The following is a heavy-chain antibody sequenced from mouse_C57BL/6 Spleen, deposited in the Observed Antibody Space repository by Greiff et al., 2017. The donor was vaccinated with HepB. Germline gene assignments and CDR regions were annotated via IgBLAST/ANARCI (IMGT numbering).Heavy chain of an antibody. J-gene: IGHJ3*01. CDR3: ARSSNSSGYFAY. V-gene: IGHV1-61*01. CDR2: IYPSDSET. CDR1: GYTFTSYW. Sequence: QVQLQQPGAELVRPGSSVKLSCKASGYTFTSYWMDWVKQRPGQGLEWIGNIYPSDSETHYNQKFKDKATLTVDKSSSTAYMQLSSLTSEDSAVYYCARSSNSSGYFAYWGQGTLVTVSA. D-gene: IGHD3-2*02.